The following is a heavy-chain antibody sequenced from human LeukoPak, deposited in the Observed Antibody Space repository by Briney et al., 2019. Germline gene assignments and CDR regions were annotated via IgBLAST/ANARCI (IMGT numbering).Heavy chain of an antibody. Sequence: GGSLRLSCAASGFTFSGFWMHWVRQTPGKGLVGVSRINSDGSSTNYADSVKGRFTISRDNAKNSLYLQMNSLRAEDTAVYYCARDNWELLKYRDAFDIWGQGTMVTVSS. CDR3: ARDNWELLKYRDAFDI. V-gene: IGHV3-74*01. J-gene: IGHJ3*02. CDR2: INSDGSST. CDR1: GFTFSGFW. D-gene: IGHD1-26*01.